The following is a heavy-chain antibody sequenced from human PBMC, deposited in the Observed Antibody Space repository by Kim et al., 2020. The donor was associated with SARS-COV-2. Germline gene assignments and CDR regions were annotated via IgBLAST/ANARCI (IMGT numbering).Heavy chain of an antibody. CDR3: ARDSGSYGSRGLFDY. Sequence: GGSLRLSCAASGFTFSSYDMHWVRQATGKGLEWVSAIGTAGDTYYPGSVKGRFTISRENAKNSLYLQMNSLRAGDTAVYYCARDSGSYGSRGLFDYWGQGTLVTVSS. V-gene: IGHV3-13*04. CDR2: IGTAGDT. J-gene: IGHJ4*02. CDR1: GFTFSSYD. D-gene: IGHD1-26*01.